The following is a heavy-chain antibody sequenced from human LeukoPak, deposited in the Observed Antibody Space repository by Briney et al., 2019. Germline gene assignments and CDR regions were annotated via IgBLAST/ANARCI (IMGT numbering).Heavy chain of an antibody. CDR2: IYYSGST. CDR3: ARGGDTATEFDY. V-gene: IGHV4-59*01. J-gene: IGHJ4*02. D-gene: IGHD5-18*01. Sequence: SETLSLTCTVSGGSISSYYWSWIRQPPGKGLEWIGYIYYSGSTNYNPSLKSRVTISVDTSKNQFSLKLSSVTAADTAVYYCARGGDTATEFDYWDQGTLVTVSS. CDR1: GGSISSYY.